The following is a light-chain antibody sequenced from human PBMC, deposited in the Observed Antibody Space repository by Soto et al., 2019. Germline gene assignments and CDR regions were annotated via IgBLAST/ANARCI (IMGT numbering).Light chain of an antibody. V-gene: IGLV1-40*01. CDR1: SSNIGAGYD. CDR3: QSYDSSLGGFYV. Sequence: QSVLTQPPSVSGAPGQRVTISCTGSSSNIGAGYDVHWYQQLPGTAPKLLIYGNSNRPSGVPDRFSGSKSGTSASLAITGLQAEHEADYYCQSYDSSLGGFYVFGTGTKVTVL. J-gene: IGLJ1*01. CDR2: GNS.